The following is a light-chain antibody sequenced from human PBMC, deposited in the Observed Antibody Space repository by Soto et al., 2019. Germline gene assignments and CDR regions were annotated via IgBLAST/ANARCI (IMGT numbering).Light chain of an antibody. CDR3: QQSLATHLT. Sequence: DIQMTQSPSFLSASIGDRVTITCRASQSISGYLNWYQQKPGKAPKVLISGASTLHDGVPSRFSGRGAGTDSTLTISSLQPEDIATYYCQQSLATHLTFGGGTKVEIK. CDR2: GAS. CDR1: QSISGY. V-gene: IGKV1-39*01. J-gene: IGKJ4*01.